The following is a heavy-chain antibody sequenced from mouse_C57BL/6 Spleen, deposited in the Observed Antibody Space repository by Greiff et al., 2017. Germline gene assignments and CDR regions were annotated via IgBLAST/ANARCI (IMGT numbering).Heavy chain of an antibody. CDR3: ASTPYYYGSSYDYAMDY. J-gene: IGHJ4*01. V-gene: IGHV1-39*01. D-gene: IGHD1-1*01. CDR2: INPNYGTT. CDR1: GYSFTDYN. Sequence: VQLQQSGPELVKPGASVKISCKASGYSFTDYNMNWVKQSNGKSLEWIGVINPNYGTTSYNQKFKGKATLTVDQSSITAYMQLNSLTSDVSAVYYCASTPYYYGSSYDYAMDYWGQGTSVTVSS.